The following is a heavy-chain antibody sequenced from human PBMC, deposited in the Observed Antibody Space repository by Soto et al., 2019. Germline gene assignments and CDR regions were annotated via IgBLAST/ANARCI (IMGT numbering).Heavy chain of an antibody. CDR2: IVVGSGNT. J-gene: IGHJ6*02. V-gene: IGHV1-58*01. CDR1: GFTFTSSA. D-gene: IGHD1-26*01. Sequence: SVKVSCKASGFTFTSSAVRWVRQARGQRLEWIGWIVVGSGNTNYAQKFQERVTITRDMSTSTAYMELSSLRSEGTAVYYCAADPTYSGSYPYYYYYGMDVWGQGTTVTVSS. CDR3: AADPTYSGSYPYYYYYGMDV.